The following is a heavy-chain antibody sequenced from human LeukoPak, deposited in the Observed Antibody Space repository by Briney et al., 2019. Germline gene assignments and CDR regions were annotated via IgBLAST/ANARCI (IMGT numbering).Heavy chain of an antibody. J-gene: IGHJ6*03. Sequence: PGGSLRLSCAASGFTFRSYDMHWVRQATGKGLEWVSAIGTAGDTYYPGSVKGRFTISRENAKNSLYLQMNSLRAGDTAVYYCARGFYGDSSYYYYYMDVCGKGTTVTVSS. V-gene: IGHV3-13*01. D-gene: IGHD3-22*01. CDR2: IGTAGDT. CDR1: GFTFRSYD. CDR3: ARGFYGDSSYYYYYMDV.